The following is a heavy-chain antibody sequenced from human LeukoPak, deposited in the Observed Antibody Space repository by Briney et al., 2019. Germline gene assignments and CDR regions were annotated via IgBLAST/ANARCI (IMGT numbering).Heavy chain of an antibody. D-gene: IGHD3-3*01. CDR2: IYSGGSI. V-gene: IGHV3-53*01. CDR1: GFTVSSNY. J-gene: IGHJ3*02. CDR3: ARDRPQRSITILGGGNGFDI. Sequence: GGSLRLSCAAPGFTVSSNYMGWGRQAPGKGLEWVSAIYSGGSIYYADSVQGRFTISKDHSKNPQCPQMNSLRAEGTAVYYAARDRPQRSITILGGGNGFDIWGQGTMVTVSS.